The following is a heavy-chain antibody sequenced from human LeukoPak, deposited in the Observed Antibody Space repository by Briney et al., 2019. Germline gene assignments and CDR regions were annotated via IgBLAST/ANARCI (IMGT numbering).Heavy chain of an antibody. D-gene: IGHD5-18*01. J-gene: IGHJ6*03. CDR3: AKDSGYEDYYYYYMDV. CDR2: IRYDGSNK. CDR1: GFSFSDYY. Sequence: GGSLRLSCEASGFSFSDYYMSWIRQAPGKGLEWVAFIRYDGSNKYYADSVKGRFTISRDNSKNTLYLQMNSLRAEDTAVYYCAKDSGYEDYYYYYMDVWGKGTTVTVSS. V-gene: IGHV3-30*02.